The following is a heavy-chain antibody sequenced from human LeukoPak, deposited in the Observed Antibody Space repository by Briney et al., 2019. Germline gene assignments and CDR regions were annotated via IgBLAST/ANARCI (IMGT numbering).Heavy chain of an antibody. Sequence: SGGSLRLSCGASGFTVSNNHMSWVRQAPGKGLEWVSSISSSGTYVYYADSVKGRFTISRDNAKNSLSLQMNSLRADDAAVYYCARASSKQLAGYLPDGFDIWGQGTMVTVSS. CDR2: ISSSGTYV. J-gene: IGHJ3*02. CDR3: ARASSKQLAGYLPDGFDI. CDR1: GFTVSNNH. V-gene: IGHV3-21*01. D-gene: IGHD3-9*01.